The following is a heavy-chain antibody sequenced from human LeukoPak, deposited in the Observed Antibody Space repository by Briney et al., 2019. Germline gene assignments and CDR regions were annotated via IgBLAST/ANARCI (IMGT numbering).Heavy chain of an antibody. CDR1: GGSISSYY. V-gene: IGHV4-59*01. J-gene: IGHJ4*02. D-gene: IGHD3-22*01. CDR3: ARANYYDSSGYYSGVRFDY. CDR2: IYYSGST. Sequence: SETLSLTCTVSGGSISSYYWSWIRQPPGKGLEWIGYIYYSGSTNYNPSLKSRVTISVDTSKNQFFLKLSSVTAADTAVYYCARANYYDSSGYYSGVRFDYWGQGTLVTVSS.